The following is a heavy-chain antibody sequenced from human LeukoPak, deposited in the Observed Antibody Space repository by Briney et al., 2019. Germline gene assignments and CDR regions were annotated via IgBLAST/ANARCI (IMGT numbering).Heavy chain of an antibody. D-gene: IGHD3-10*01. CDR3: ARGLWFGEFTYYFDY. CDR2: IKQDGSEK. V-gene: IGHV3-7*01. J-gene: IGHJ4*02. CDR1: GFTFSSYW. Sequence: PGGSLRLSCAASGFTFSSYWMSWVRQAPGKGLEWVANIKQDGSEKYYVDSVKGRFTISRGNAKNSLYLQMNSLRAEDTAVYYCARGLWFGEFTYYFDYWGQGTLVTVSS.